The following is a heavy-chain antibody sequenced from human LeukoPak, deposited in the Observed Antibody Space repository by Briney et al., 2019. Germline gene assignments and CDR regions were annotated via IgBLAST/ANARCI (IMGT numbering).Heavy chain of an antibody. CDR3: ARTSMAAAALFEV. J-gene: IGHJ4*02. D-gene: IGHD6-13*01. CDR2: INPNSGGT. Sequence: ASVKVSCKASGYTFTGYYMHWVRQAPGQGLEWMGWINPNSGGTNYAQKFQGWVTMTRDTSISTAYMELSRLRSDDTAAYYCARTSMAAAALFEVWGQGTLVTVSS. V-gene: IGHV1-2*04. CDR1: GYTFTGYY.